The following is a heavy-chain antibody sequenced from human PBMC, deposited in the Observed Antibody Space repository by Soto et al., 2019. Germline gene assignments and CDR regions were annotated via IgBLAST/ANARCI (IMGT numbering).Heavy chain of an antibody. CDR3: VSGSFPNWFDP. CDR2: IYWDDDK. J-gene: IGHJ5*02. D-gene: IGHD3-10*01. CDR1: GVSFSSTGEG. Sequence: KPTQTRRVRWKISGVSFSSTGEGVGWIRQPPGQALEWLALIYWDDDKRYRPSLRDRLSITKDTSKKEVILTMTNMDPVDTATYYCVSGSFPNWFDPWGQGTQVTVSS. V-gene: IGHV2-5*02.